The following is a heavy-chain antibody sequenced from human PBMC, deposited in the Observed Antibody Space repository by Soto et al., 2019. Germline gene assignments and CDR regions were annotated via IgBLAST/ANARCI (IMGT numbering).Heavy chain of an antibody. CDR1: GLSFSGYA. CDR3: AKERGDGAARRDY. D-gene: IGHD6-6*01. CDR2: ISGSGGST. Sequence: GSLRLSCAASGLSFSGYAMTWVRQAPGKGLEWVSAISGSGGSTYYADSVKGRFTISRDNSKNTLYLQMNSLRAEDTAVYYWAKERGDGAARRDYWGQGTLVTVSS. V-gene: IGHV3-23*01. J-gene: IGHJ4*02.